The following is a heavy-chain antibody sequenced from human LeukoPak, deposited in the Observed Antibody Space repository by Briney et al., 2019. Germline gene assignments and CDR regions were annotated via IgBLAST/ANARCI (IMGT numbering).Heavy chain of an antibody. Sequence: ASVKVSCKASGYTFTGYYMHWVRQAPGQGLEWMGWINPNSGGTNYAQKCQGRVTMTRDTSISTAYMELSRLRSDDTAVYYCARDGIVGARDACDIWGQGTMVTVSS. V-gene: IGHV1-2*02. J-gene: IGHJ3*02. CDR1: GYTFTGYY. D-gene: IGHD1-26*01. CDR3: ARDGIVGARDACDI. CDR2: INPNSGGT.